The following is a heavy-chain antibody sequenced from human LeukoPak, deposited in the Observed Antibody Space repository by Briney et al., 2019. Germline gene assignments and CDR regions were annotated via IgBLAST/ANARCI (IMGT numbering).Heavy chain of an antibody. D-gene: IGHD1-26*01. CDR1: GGTFSSYA. Sequence: EASVKVSCKASGGTFSSYAISWVRQAPGQGLEWMGWINPNSGGTNYAQKFQGRVTMTRDTSISTAYMELSRLRSDDTAVYYCARGSGPFDYWGQGTLVTVSS. CDR2: INPNSGGT. J-gene: IGHJ4*02. CDR3: ARGSGPFDY. V-gene: IGHV1-2*02.